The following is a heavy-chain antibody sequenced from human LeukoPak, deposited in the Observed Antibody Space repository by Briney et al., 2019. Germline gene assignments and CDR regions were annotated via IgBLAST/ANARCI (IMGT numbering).Heavy chain of an antibody. CDR3: AREGSSWPMDFDY. Sequence: EGSLRLSCAASGFTFSSYSMNWVRQAPGKGLEWVSSISSSSSYIYYADSVKGRFTISRDNAKNSLYLQMNSLRAEDTAVYYCAREGSSWPMDFDYWGQGTLVTVSS. CDR2: ISSSSSYI. J-gene: IGHJ4*02. D-gene: IGHD6-13*01. V-gene: IGHV3-21*01. CDR1: GFTFSSYS.